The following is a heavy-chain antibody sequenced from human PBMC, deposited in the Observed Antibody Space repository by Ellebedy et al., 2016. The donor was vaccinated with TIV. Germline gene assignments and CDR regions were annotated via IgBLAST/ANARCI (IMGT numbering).Heavy chain of an antibody. J-gene: IGHJ4*02. D-gene: IGHD1-26*01. CDR2: INYGGIT. Sequence: MPSETLSLTCTVSGGSISSSSYFWGWIRQPPGKGLEWIGGINYGGITHYNPSLRSRVTISVDTSKNHFSLSLNSVTAADTAVYYCARVYRRSFNYWGQGTLVTVSS. CDR3: ARVYRRSFNY. CDR1: GGSISSSSYF. V-gene: IGHV4-39*07.